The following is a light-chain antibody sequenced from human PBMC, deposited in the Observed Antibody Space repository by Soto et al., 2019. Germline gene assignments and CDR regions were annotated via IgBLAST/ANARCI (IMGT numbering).Light chain of an antibody. Sequence: QSALTQPSSVSWSPGQSITISCTGTSRDVGAYDFVSWYQQHPDKAPKPMIYEVSNRPLGVSNRFSGSKSVNTATLTISGLQAEDDADYYCSSYTSSSTRVFGTGTKLTVL. J-gene: IGLJ1*01. CDR1: SRDVGAYDF. V-gene: IGLV2-14*03. CDR3: SSYTSSSTRV. CDR2: EVS.